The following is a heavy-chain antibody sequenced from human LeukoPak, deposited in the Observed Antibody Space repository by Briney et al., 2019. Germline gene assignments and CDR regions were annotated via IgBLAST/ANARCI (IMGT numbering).Heavy chain of an antibody. CDR2: IYYSGST. CDR3: ARDRYSYGLFDY. D-gene: IGHD5-18*01. V-gene: IGHV4-59*01. CDR1: GGSISSYY. Sequence: PSETLSLTCTVSGGSISSYYWSWIQQPPEKGLEWIGYIYYSGSTNYNPSLKSRVTISVDTSKNQFSLKLSSVTAADTAVYYCARDRYSYGLFDYWGQGTLVTVSS. J-gene: IGHJ4*02.